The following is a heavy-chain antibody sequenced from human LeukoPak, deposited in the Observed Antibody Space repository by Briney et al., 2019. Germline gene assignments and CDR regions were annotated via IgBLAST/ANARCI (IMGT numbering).Heavy chain of an antibody. J-gene: IGHJ4*02. D-gene: IGHD6-13*01. CDR3: AEDQKLQPFHY. CDR2: IQFDGSDE. V-gene: IGHV3-30*02. CDR1: GLIFSTYG. Sequence: GGSLRLSCVASGLIFSTYGMHWVRQAPGKGLEWVAFIQFDGSDEHYSDSVKGRFTISRDNSKNTLFLQMNNLRTEDTSVYYCAEDQKLQPFHYWGQGTLVTVSS.